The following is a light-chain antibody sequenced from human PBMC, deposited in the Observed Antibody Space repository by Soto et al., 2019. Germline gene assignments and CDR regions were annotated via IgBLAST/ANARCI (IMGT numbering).Light chain of an antibody. CDR1: QSVSSY. CDR3: QQRSNWLVT. V-gene: IGKV3-11*01. Sequence: EIVLTQSPATLSLSPGERATLSWRASQSVSSYLAWYQQKPGQAPRLLIYDASNRATGIPARFSGSGSGTDFTLTISSLEPEDFAVYYCQQRSNWLVTFGGGTKVDIK. J-gene: IGKJ4*01. CDR2: DAS.